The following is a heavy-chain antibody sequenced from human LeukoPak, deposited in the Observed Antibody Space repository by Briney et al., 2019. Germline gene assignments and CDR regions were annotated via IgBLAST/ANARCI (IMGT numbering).Heavy chain of an antibody. CDR2: ISYDGSNK. Sequence: GGSLRLSCAASGFTFSNYAMSWVRQAPGKGLEWVAVISYDGSNKYYADSVKGRFTISRDDSKNTLYLQMNSLRAEDTAVYYCARVNDSSGYYYGPYAYWGQGTLVTVSS. CDR3: ARVNDSSGYYYGPYAY. J-gene: IGHJ4*02. CDR1: GFTFSNYA. V-gene: IGHV3-30-3*01. D-gene: IGHD3-22*01.